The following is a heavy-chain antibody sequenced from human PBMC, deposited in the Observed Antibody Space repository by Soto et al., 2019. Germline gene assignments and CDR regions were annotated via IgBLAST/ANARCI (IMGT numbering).Heavy chain of an antibody. Sequence: EVQLLESGGGLVQPGGSLRLSCAASGFTFSSSSMSWVRQAPGKGLEWVSAIRASDGSTYYADSVKGRFTISRDNSKDTLYLQLSSLRAEDTAVYYCAKLLSSWGQGTLVTVSS. J-gene: IGHJ5*02. V-gene: IGHV3-23*01. CDR3: AKLLSS. D-gene: IGHD3-16*02. CDR2: IRASDGST. CDR1: GFTFSSSS.